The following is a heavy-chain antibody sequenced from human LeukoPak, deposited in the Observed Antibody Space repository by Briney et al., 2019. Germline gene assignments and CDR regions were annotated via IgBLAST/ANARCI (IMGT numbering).Heavy chain of an antibody. CDR1: GFTFSDYA. J-gene: IGHJ6*02. CDR2: ISRSGTTV. D-gene: IGHD4-17*01. CDR3: ARPSTVTSLVVGYYFYGMDL. Sequence: GGSLRLSCAASGFTFSDYAMSWVRQAPGKGLEWISYISRSGTTVYYADSVKGRFTISRDNAKNSLYLQMNSLRVEDTAVYYCARPSTVTSLVVGYYFYGMDLWGQGTTVTVSS. V-gene: IGHV3-11*04.